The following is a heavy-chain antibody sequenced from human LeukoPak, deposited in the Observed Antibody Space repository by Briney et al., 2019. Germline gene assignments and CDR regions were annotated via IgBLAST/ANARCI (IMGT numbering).Heavy chain of an antibody. D-gene: IGHD6-13*01. CDR2: IYYSGST. CDR1: GGSNSSSSYY. Sequence: SETLSLTCTVSGGSNSSSSYYWGWIRQPPGKGLEWIGSIYYSGSTYYNPSLKSRVTISVDTSKNQFSLKLSSVTAADTAVYYCARRYSSSWYVWFDPWGQGTLVTVSS. V-gene: IGHV4-39*01. CDR3: ARRYSSSWYVWFDP. J-gene: IGHJ5*02.